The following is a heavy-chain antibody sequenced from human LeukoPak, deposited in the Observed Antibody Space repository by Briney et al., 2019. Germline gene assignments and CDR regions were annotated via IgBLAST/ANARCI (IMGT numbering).Heavy chain of an antibody. V-gene: IGHV3-30*18. J-gene: IGHJ3*02. CDR2: ISYDGSNK. CDR1: GFTFSSYG. Sequence: PGGSLRLSCAASGFTFSSYGMHWVRQAPGKGLEWVAVISYDGSNKYYADSVKGRFTISRDNSKNTLYLQMNSLRAEDTAVYYCAKDISVAGTPEDAFDIWGQGTMVTVSS. D-gene: IGHD6-19*01. CDR3: AKDISVAGTPEDAFDI.